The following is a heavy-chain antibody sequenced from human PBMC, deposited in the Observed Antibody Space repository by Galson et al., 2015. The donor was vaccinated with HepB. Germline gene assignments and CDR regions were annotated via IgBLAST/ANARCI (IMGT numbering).Heavy chain of an antibody. J-gene: IGHJ5*02. Sequence: SLRLSCAASGFTFSSYWMHWVRQAPGKGLVWVSRINSDGSSTSYADSVKGRFTISRDNAKNTLYLQMNSLRAEDTAVYYCARVIVGANNWFDPWGQGTLVTVSS. CDR3: ARVIVGANNWFDP. CDR1: GFTFSSYW. D-gene: IGHD1-26*01. V-gene: IGHV3-74*01. CDR2: INSDGSST.